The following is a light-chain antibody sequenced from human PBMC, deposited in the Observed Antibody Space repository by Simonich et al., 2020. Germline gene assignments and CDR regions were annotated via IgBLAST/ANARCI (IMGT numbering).Light chain of an antibody. Sequence: DIVMTQSPDSLAVSLGERATINCKSSQSVLYSSKNKNYLAWYQQKPGQPPKLLIYWASTRESGVPDRCSGSGSGTDFTLTISSLQAEDVAVYYCQQYYSTPITFGQGTRLEIK. V-gene: IGKV4-1*01. J-gene: IGKJ5*01. CDR1: QSVLYSSKNKNY. CDR3: QQYYSTPIT. CDR2: WAS.